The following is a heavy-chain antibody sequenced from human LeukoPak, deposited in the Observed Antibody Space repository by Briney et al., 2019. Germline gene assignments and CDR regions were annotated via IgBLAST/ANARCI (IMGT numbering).Heavy chain of an antibody. CDR1: GFSLSGYW. CDR3: ARDLDFYATDY. V-gene: IGHV3-7*01. Sequence: GSLRLSCAASGFSLSGYWMSWVRQAPGPGLEWVANIGKDGSWIHYADSVKGRLTISRDNAKNSLYLQMNSLRADDTAIYYCARDLDFYATDYWGQGTLVTVSS. D-gene: IGHD2/OR15-2a*01. CDR2: IGKDGSWI. J-gene: IGHJ4*02.